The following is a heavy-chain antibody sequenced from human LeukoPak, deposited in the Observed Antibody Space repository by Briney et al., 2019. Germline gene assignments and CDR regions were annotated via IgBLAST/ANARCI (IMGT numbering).Heavy chain of an antibody. D-gene: IGHD4-23*01. CDR2: MNPNSGNT. V-gene: IGHV1-8*02. J-gene: IGHJ4*02. CDR1: GGTFSSYA. CDR3: AIVYGGNDY. Sequence: ASVKVSCKASGGTFSSYAINWVRQATGQGLEWMGWMNPNSGNTGYAQKFQGRVTMTRNTSISTAYMELSSLRSEDTAVYYCAIVYGGNDYWGQGTLVTVSS.